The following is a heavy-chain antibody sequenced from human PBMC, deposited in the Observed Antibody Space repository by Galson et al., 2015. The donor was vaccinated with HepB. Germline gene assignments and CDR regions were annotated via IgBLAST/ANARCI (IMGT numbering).Heavy chain of an antibody. CDR2: IIPILGIA. Sequence: SVKVSCKASGGTFSDYTISWVRQAPGQGLEWMGRIIPILGIANYAQRFQGRVTISADKSTSTAYMELRSLRSEDTAVYYCARSPCYYDVGGYYTSWYFDLWGRDTQVTVAS. CDR1: GGTFSDYT. D-gene: IGHD3-22*01. CDR3: ARSPCYYDVGGYYTSWYFDL. V-gene: IGHV1-69*02. J-gene: IGHJ2*01.